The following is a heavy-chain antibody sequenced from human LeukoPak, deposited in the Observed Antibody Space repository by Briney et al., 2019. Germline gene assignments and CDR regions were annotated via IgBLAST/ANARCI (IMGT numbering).Heavy chain of an antibody. D-gene: IGHD5-18*01. CDR2: IYDSGST. CDR3: ARSPGFSYGFGWFDS. J-gene: IGHJ5*01. Sequence: SETLSLTCTVSGGSFSSYYWSWIRQPPGKGLEWIGFIYDSGSTNCNPSLESRVTISVDTSKNQFSLKLRSVTAADTAVYYCARSPGFSYGFGWFDSWGQGTLVTVSS. V-gene: IGHV4-59*01. CDR1: GGSFSSYY.